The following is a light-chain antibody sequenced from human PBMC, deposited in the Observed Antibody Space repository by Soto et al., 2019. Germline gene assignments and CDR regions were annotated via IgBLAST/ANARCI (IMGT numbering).Light chain of an antibody. CDR2: VNSDGSH. CDR3: QTWDTGIGV. J-gene: IGLJ3*02. V-gene: IGLV4-69*01. CDR1: SGHDNYA. Sequence: QSVLTQSPSASASLGASVKLTCTLSSGHDNYAIAWHQQQPEKGPRYLMKVNSDGSHDKGDGIPDRFSGSGSGAERYLTISSLQSEDEADYYCQTWDTGIGVFGGGTKLTVL.